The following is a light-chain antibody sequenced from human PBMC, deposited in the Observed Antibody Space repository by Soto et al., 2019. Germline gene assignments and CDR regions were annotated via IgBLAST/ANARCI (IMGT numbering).Light chain of an antibody. V-gene: IGKV3-20*01. J-gene: IGKJ1*01. CDR2: GAS. CDR1: QSVSSY. CDR3: QQYVSPSRT. Sequence: EIVLTQSPGTLSLSPGERATLSCRASQSVSSYLAWYQQKPGQAPRLLIYGASSRATGIPDRFSGSGSGTDFTLTISRLEPEDSAVYYCQQYVSPSRTFGQGTKVEIK.